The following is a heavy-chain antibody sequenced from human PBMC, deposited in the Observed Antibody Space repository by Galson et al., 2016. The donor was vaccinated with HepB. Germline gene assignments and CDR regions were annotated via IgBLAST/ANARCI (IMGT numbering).Heavy chain of an antibody. V-gene: IGHV3-33*01. CDR1: GFTFNNHV. Sequence: SLRLSCAASGFTFNNHVMHWVRQAPGKGLEWVAVIWYDGSNIYYADSVKGRFTISRDNSKNSLFLQMNSLRAEDTAIYYCARALGRYAYYFDYWGQGSLVTVSS. CDR2: IWYDGSNI. D-gene: IGHD3-10*01. CDR3: ARALGRYAYYFDY. J-gene: IGHJ4*02.